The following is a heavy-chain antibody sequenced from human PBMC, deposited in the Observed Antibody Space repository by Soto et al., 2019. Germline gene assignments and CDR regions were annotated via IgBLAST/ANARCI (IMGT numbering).Heavy chain of an antibody. J-gene: IGHJ3*02. CDR2: FFYSGKS. D-gene: IGHD3-16*02. CDR3: ARPMGTFGGVIVLFNAFDI. V-gene: IGHV4-39*01. Sequence: PSETLSLTCSVSGGSISTSSSTYYWGWMRQPPGKGLEWIASFFYSGKSFYNPSLKSRVTMSVDTSKNQFSLNLGSVTAADTAVYYCARPMGTFGGVIVLFNAFDIWGQGTMVTVSS. CDR1: GGSISTSSSTYY.